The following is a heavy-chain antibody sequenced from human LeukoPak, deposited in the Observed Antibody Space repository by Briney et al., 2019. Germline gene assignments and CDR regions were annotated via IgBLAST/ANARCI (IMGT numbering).Heavy chain of an antibody. CDR1: GFTFSSYA. D-gene: IGHD3-10*01. Sequence: GGSLRLSCAASGFTFSSYAMSWVRQAPGKGLEWVSAISGSGGSTYYADSVKGRFTISRDNSKNTLYLQMNSLRAEDTAVYYCAKSSGAYYYYYYMDVWGQGTMVTVSS. J-gene: IGHJ6*03. CDR3: AKSSGAYYYYYYMDV. CDR2: ISGSGGST. V-gene: IGHV3-23*01.